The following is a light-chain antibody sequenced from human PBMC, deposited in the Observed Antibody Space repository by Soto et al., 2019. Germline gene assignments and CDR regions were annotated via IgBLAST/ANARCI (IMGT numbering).Light chain of an antibody. J-gene: IGKJ5*01. CDR1: QSVSSNY. V-gene: IGKV3-20*01. CDR2: TAS. CDR3: LQYGSSPHT. Sequence: EIVLTQSPGTLSLSPGERASLSCRASQSVSSNYLAWFQQKPGQAPRLLISTASSRATGIPDRFSGSGSETDFTLTITRLEPEDFAVYYCLQYGSSPHTFGQGTRLEIK.